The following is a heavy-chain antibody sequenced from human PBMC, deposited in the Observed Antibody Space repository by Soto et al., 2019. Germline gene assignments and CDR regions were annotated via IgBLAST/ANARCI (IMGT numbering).Heavy chain of an antibody. CDR1: GYHFTAYS. Sequence: ASVKVSCKASGYHFTAYSMHWVRLAPGQGLEWMGVVNPSGGSTKYAQNFQGRVTMTRDTSTTTIYMELSSLRSDDTAIYYCAREENCSGGTCYSEYFHRWGQGTLVTV. J-gene: IGHJ1*01. V-gene: IGHV1-46*01. CDR2: VNPSGGST. CDR3: AREENCSGGTCYSEYFHR. D-gene: IGHD2-15*01.